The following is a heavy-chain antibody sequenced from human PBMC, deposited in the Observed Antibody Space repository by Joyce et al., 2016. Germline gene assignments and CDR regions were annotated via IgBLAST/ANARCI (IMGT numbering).Heavy chain of an antibody. D-gene: IGHD3/OR15-3a*01. CDR3: VKDRVMAFGTFEY. Sequence: DVELLESGGSLVQPGGSLRRSCTASKFTFATYALSWVRQTPGKGLEWVSGLSGSGVTPYYGDSVKGRFTVSRDNSKITLYLQMNSLRPGDTAVYYCVKDRVMAFGTFEYWGQGRLVTVSS. J-gene: IGHJ4*02. CDR1: KFTFATYA. CDR2: LSGSGVTP. V-gene: IGHV3-23*01.